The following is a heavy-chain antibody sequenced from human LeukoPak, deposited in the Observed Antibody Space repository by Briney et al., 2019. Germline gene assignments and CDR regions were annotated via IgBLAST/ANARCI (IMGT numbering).Heavy chain of an antibody. Sequence: GESLKISCKGSGHSFTSYWIGWVRQMPGKGLEWMGIIHPGDSDTRYSPSFQGQVTISADNSINTAYLQWSSLKASDPAIFYCARRDGSYPTFDYWGQGTLVIVSS. D-gene: IGHD1-26*01. J-gene: IGHJ4*02. CDR2: IHPGDSDT. CDR1: GHSFTSYW. CDR3: ARRDGSYPTFDY. V-gene: IGHV5-51*01.